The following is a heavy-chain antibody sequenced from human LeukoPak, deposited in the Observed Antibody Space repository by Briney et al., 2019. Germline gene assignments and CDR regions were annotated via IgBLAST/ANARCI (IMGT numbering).Heavy chain of an antibody. CDR3: ARVTYYDILTGYYKGHDYYYYMDV. CDR2: INPNSGGT. V-gene: IGHV1-2*06. J-gene: IGHJ6*03. D-gene: IGHD3-9*01. CDR1: GYTFTGYY. Sequence: ASVKVSCKASGYTFTGYYMHWVRQAPGQGLEWMGRINPNSGGTNYAQKFQGRVTMTRDTSISTAYMELSRLRSDDTAVYYCARVTYYDILTGYYKGHDYYYYMDVWGKGTTVTVSS.